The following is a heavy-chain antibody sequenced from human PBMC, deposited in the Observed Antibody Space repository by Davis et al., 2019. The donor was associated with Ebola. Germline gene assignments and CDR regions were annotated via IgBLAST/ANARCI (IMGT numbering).Heavy chain of an antibody. CDR1: GYIFTSYG. J-gene: IGHJ4*02. CDR2: ISGYNGNT. D-gene: IGHD6-19*01. CDR3: ARDLSRYSSGWAYWGY. V-gene: IGHV1-18*04. Sequence: ASVKVSCKASGYIFTSYGISWVRQAPGQGLEWMGWISGYNGNTHYAQKFQGRVTLTTDTSTSSAYMELRSLTSDDTAVYYCARDLSRYSSGWAYWGYWGQGTLVTVSS.